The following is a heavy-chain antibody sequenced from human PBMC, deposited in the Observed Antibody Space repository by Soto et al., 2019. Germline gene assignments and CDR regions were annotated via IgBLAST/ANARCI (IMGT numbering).Heavy chain of an antibody. V-gene: IGHV3-33*01. J-gene: IGHJ4*02. Sequence: GGSLRLSCAASGFTFSSYGMHWVRQAPGKGLEWVAVIWYDGSNKYYADSVKGRFTISRDNSKNTLYPQMNSLRAEDTAVYYCAVLLVGTMIVEPGPTPPNPPGWGQGTLVTVSS. D-gene: IGHD3-22*01. CDR3: AVLLVGTMIVEPGPTPPNPPG. CDR1: GFTFSSYG. CDR2: IWYDGSNK.